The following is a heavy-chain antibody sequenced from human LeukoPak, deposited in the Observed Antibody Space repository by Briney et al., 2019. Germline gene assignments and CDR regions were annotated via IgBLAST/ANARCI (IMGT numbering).Heavy chain of an antibody. D-gene: IGHD5-12*01. CDR3: ARREWLRDPFDY. V-gene: IGHV4-4*02. Sequence: SETLSLTCAVSGGSISSSNWWSWVRQPPGKGLEWIGEIYHSGSTNYNPSLKSRVTISVDRSKNQFSLKLSSVTAADTAVYYCARREWLRDPFDYWGQGTLVTVSS. CDR1: GGSISSSNW. J-gene: IGHJ4*02. CDR2: IYHSGST.